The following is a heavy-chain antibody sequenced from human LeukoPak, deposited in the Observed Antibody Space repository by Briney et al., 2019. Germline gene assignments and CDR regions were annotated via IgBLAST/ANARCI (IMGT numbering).Heavy chain of an antibody. D-gene: IGHD6-19*01. V-gene: IGHV4-59*01. J-gene: IGHJ4*02. Sequence: PSETLSLTCTVSGGSISSYYWSWIRQPPGKGLEWIGYIYYSGSTNYNPSLKSRVTISVDTSKNQFPLKLSSVTAADTAVYYCAIHSIAVAGTGAIDYWGQGTLVTVSS. CDR3: AIHSIAVAGTGAIDY. CDR2: IYYSGST. CDR1: GGSISSYY.